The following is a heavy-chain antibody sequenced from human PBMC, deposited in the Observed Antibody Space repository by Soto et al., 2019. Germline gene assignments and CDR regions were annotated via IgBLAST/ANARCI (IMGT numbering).Heavy chain of an antibody. V-gene: IGHV4-31*03. CDR1: GGSISSGGYY. D-gene: IGHD2-21*02. CDR2: IYYSGST. Sequence: SETLSLTCTVSGGSISSGGYYWSWIRQHPGKGLEWIGYIYYSGSTYYNPSLKSRVTISVDTSKNQFSLKLSSVTAADTAVYYCARVKESIPWAYCGGDCYAHFDYWGQGTLVTVSS. J-gene: IGHJ4*02. CDR3: ARVKESIPWAYCGGDCYAHFDY.